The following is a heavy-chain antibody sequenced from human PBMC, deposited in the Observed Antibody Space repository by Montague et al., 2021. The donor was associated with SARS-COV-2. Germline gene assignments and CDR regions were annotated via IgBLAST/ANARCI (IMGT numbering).Heavy chain of an antibody. Sequence: SLRLSCEAYGFTFSEYHMTWVRQAPGKGLQWVSYISRDSAEVYYXESXKGRFSISRDNDRSALYLQLNNLRNEDTATYYCARDSGITGADDYWGQGTLVVVSS. D-gene: IGHD1-14*01. V-gene: IGHV3-48*02. CDR1: GFTFSEYH. CDR3: ARDSGITGADDY. J-gene: IGHJ4*02. CDR2: ISRDSAEV.